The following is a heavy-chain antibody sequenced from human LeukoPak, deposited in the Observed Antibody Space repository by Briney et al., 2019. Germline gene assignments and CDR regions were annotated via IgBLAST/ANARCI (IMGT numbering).Heavy chain of an antibody. Sequence: SLRLSCAASGFTFDDYAMHWVRQAPGKGLEWVSGISWNSGSIGYADSVKGRFTISRDNAKNSLYLQMNSMRAEDTALYYCTVVGRSGYWGQGTLVTVSS. CDR3: TVVGRSGY. CDR2: ISWNSGSI. V-gene: IGHV3-9*01. J-gene: IGHJ4*02. D-gene: IGHD3-10*01. CDR1: GFTFDDYA.